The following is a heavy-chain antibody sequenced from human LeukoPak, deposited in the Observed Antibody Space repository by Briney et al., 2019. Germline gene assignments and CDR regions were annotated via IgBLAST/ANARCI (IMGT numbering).Heavy chain of an antibody. D-gene: IGHD5-18*01. Sequence: PSETLSLTCTVYGGSFSGYYWSWIRQPPGKGLEWIGEINHSGSTNYNPSLKSRVTISVDTSKNQFSLKLSSVTAADTAVYYCARGPATVDTAMVTGLTELDYWGQGTLVTVSS. CDR1: GGSFSGYY. CDR3: ARGPATVDTAMVTGLTELDY. V-gene: IGHV4-34*01. J-gene: IGHJ4*02. CDR2: INHSGST.